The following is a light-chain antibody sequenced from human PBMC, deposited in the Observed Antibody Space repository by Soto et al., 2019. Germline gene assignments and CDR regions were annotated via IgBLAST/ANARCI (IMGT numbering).Light chain of an antibody. CDR2: EVS. CDR1: SSDVGSYNL. CDR3: CSYAGSSTVV. V-gene: IGLV2-23*02. Sequence: QSALTQPASVSGSPGQSITISCTGTSSDVGSYNLVSWYQQHPGKAPKLMIYEVSKRPSGVSNPFSGSKSGNTASLTISGLQAEDEADYYCCSYAGSSTVVFGGGTKLTVL. J-gene: IGLJ2*01.